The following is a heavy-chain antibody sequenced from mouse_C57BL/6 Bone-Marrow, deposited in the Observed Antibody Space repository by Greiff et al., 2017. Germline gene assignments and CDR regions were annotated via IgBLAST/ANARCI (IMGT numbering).Heavy chain of an antibody. Sequence: LQVVESDAELVKPGASVKISCKVSGYTFTDHTIHWMKQRPEQGLEWIGYIYPRDGSTKYNEKFKGKATLTADKSSSTAYMKLNSLTSEDSAVYFCARYGNFSLFAYWGQGTLVTVSA. J-gene: IGHJ3*01. V-gene: IGHV1-78*01. CDR2: IYPRDGST. CDR1: GYTFTDHT. D-gene: IGHD2-1*01. CDR3: ARYGNFSLFAY.